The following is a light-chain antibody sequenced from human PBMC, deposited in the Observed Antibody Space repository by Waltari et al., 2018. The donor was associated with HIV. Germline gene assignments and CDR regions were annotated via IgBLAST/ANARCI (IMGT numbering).Light chain of an antibody. CDR3: STHTTNDTLE. CDR2: DVT. Sequence: QSALTQPASVSGSPGQSVTISCTGTSSHFGLYNFVSWYQQYPVNGPKVIIYDVTSRPSWVPHRFSGSRSGNTASLTISGLQVDDEAVYYCSTHTTNDTLEFGGGTKLTVL. J-gene: IGLJ2*01. CDR1: SSHFGLYNF. V-gene: IGLV2-14*03.